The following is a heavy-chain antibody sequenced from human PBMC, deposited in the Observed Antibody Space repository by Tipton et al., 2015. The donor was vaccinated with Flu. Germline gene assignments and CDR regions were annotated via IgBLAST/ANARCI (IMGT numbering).Heavy chain of an antibody. CDR1: GGTFSSYA. Sequence: QSGPEVKKPGSSVRVSCKASGGTFSSYALNWVRQAPGQGLEWIGGISPMFGIANSAQKFQGRVTITADESTTSVYMELGSLRSEDTAVYYCARTTFSSGELDYDYYYMDVWGRGTMVTVSS. CDR2: ISPMFGIA. V-gene: IGHV1-69*01. D-gene: IGHD3-10*01. CDR3: ARTTFSSGELDYDYYYMDV. J-gene: IGHJ6*03.